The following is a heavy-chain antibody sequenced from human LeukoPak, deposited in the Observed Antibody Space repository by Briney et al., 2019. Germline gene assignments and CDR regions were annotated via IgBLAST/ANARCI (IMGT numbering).Heavy chain of an antibody. CDR2: INPNSGGT. V-gene: IGHV1-2*02. CDR3: AAGYYCGSGIPASDY. D-gene: IGHD3-10*01. J-gene: IGHJ4*02. Sequence: ASVKVSCKASGYTFTGYYMHWVRQAPGQGLEWMGWINPNSGGTNYAQKFQGRVTMTRDTSISTAYMELSSLRSEDTAVYYCAAGYYCGSGIPASDYWGQGTLVTVSS. CDR1: GYTFTGYY.